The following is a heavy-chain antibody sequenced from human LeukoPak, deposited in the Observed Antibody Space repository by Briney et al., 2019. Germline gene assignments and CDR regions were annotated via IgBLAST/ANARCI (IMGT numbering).Heavy chain of an antibody. J-gene: IGHJ4*02. D-gene: IGHD6-13*01. V-gene: IGHV3-30*18. CDR2: IIYDGSNK. CDR3: AKDPSYTAAGIDY. CDR1: GFTFSIYG. Sequence: PGGSLRLSCGASGFTFSIYGMHWVRQAPGKGLEWVAAIIYDGSNKYYADSVKGRFTISRDNSKNTLDLQMSSLRAEDTAVYYCAKDPSYTAAGIDYWGQGTLVTVSS.